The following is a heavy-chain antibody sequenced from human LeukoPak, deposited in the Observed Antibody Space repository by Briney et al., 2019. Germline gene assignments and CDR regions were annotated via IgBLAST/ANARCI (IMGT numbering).Heavy chain of an antibody. V-gene: IGHV1-8*01. CDR2: MNPNSGNT. Sequence: GASVRVSCKASGYTFTSYDINWVRQATGQGLEWMGWMNPNSGNTGYAQKFQGRVTMTRNTSISTAYMELSSLRSEDTAVYYCARGHYYGSYYYYMDVWGKGTTVTISS. CDR3: ARGHYYGSYYYYMDV. D-gene: IGHD3-10*01. J-gene: IGHJ6*03. CDR1: GYTFTSYD.